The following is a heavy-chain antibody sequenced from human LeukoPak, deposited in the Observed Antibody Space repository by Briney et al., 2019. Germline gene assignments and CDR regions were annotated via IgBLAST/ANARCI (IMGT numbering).Heavy chain of an antibody. CDR3: ASQTPGYFDWLLSIYYYYGMDV. D-gene: IGHD3-9*01. Sequence: GASVKVSCKASGYIFTDYYIHWVRQAPGQGLEWMGRIDPNSGGTNYAQKFQGRVTMTRDTSTSTVYMELSSLRSEDTAVYYCASQTPGYFDWLLSIYYYYGMDVWGQGTTVTVSS. CDR2: IDPNSGGT. J-gene: IGHJ6*02. V-gene: IGHV1/OR15-1*04. CDR1: GYIFTDYY.